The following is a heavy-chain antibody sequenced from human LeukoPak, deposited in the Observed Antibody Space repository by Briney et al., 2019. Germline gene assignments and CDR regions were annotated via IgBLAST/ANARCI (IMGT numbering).Heavy chain of an antibody. Sequence: GGSLRLSCTASGFTFSSYGMHWVRQAPGKGLDWVAFIRYDGSNKYYADSVKGRFTISRDNSKNTLYLQMNSLRAEDTAVYYCGKDGVTYFSSSNGYAGFDYWGQGTLVTVSS. CDR1: GFTFSSYG. CDR2: IRYDGSNK. CDR3: GKDGVTYFSSSNGYAGFDY. V-gene: IGHV3-30*02. D-gene: IGHD2-2*01. J-gene: IGHJ4*02.